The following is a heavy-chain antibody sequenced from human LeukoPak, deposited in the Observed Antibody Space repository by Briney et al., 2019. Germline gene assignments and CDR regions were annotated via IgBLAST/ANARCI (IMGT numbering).Heavy chain of an antibody. Sequence: GGSLRLSCAASGFTFDDFGMSWVRQAPGKGLEWVSSINLNGGRTGYADSVKGRFIISRDNAKNSLYLQMNSLRAEDTALYYCARESTLITFWFDPWGQGTLVTVSS. CDR2: INLNGGRT. CDR1: GFTFDDFG. V-gene: IGHV3-20*04. J-gene: IGHJ5*02. D-gene: IGHD3-16*01. CDR3: ARESTLITFWFDP.